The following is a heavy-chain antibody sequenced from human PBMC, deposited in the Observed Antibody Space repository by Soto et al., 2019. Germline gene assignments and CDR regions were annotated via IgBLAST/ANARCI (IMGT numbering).Heavy chain of an antibody. Sequence: QFQLVQSGGEVKTPGASVKVSCKPSGYTFINYGVSWVRQAPGQGLEWMAWINPSNGNTNYAQNLQGRVTVTTDTLTDTAYMGRGGPGFDHTAGYYCVKDRGGRGATVTFGAFDVWGQGTSITVSP. CDR2: INPSNGNT. CDR1: GYTFINYG. D-gene: IGHD4-17*01. CDR3: VKDRGGRGATVTFGAFDV. J-gene: IGHJ3*01. V-gene: IGHV1-18*01.